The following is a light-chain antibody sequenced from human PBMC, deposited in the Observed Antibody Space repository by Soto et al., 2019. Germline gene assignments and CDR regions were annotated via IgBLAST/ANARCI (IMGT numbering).Light chain of an antibody. V-gene: IGKV1-5*02. CDR3: HQYDTYS. CDR2: HAS. CDR1: QSISSW. J-gene: IGKJ1*01. Sequence: DIQMTQSPSTLSASVGDRVTIICRASQSISSWLAWYQQKPGKAPKLLIYHASTLVSGVPSRFSGSGSGTEFTLTISSLQPDDFATYFCHQYDTYSFGQGTKVDIK.